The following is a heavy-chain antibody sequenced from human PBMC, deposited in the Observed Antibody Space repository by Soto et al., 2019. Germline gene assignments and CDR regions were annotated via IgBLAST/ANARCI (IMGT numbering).Heavy chain of an antibody. Sequence: SANVSCKAPGGTFRSYAISWVRQAPGQGLEWMVGIIPIFGTANYAQKFQGRVTITADKSTSTAYMELISLRSEDTAVYYCARGIVVPAAIRAYGMDVWGQGTTVTVSS. CDR1: GGTFRSYA. J-gene: IGHJ6*02. V-gene: IGHV1-69*06. CDR2: IIPIFGTA. CDR3: ARGIVVPAAIRAYGMDV. D-gene: IGHD2-2*02.